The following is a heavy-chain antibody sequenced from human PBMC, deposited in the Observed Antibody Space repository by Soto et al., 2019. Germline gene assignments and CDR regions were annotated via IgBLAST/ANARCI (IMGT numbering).Heavy chain of an antibody. CDR2: IYPSNSEP. J-gene: IGHJ4*01. CDR3: ARQAYHYDTYSFGY. V-gene: IGHV5-51*01. Sequence: GESLKISCKASGYTFTSYSIGWVRQIPGKGLEWMGIIYPSNSEPRFSPSFQGQVTMSSDKSIFPDYLQWSSLKASYTAIYYCARQAYHYDTYSFGYWGHGTLVTVSS. D-gene: IGHD3-22*01. CDR1: GYTFTSYS.